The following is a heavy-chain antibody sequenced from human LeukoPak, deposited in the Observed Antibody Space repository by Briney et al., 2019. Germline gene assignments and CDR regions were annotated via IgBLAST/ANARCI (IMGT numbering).Heavy chain of an antibody. CDR2: ISSSSSYI. CDR3: ARVTVRVGLWPRWDY. V-gene: IGHV3-21*01. Sequence: GGSLRLSCAASGFTFSSYSMNWVRQAPGKGLEWVSSISSSSSYIYYADSVKGRFTISRDNAKNSLYLQMNSLRAEDTAVYYCARVTVRVGLWPRWDYWGQGTLVTVSS. J-gene: IGHJ4*02. CDR1: GFTFSSYS. D-gene: IGHD3/OR15-3a*01.